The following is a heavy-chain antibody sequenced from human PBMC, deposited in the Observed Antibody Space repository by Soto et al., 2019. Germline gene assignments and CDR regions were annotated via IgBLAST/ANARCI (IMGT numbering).Heavy chain of an antibody. Sequence: EVQLLESGGGLVQPGGSLRLSCAASGFTFSSYAMSWVRQAPGKGLEWVSAISGSGGSTYYADSVKGRFTISRDNSKNTLYLQMKSLRAEDTAVYYCAKELDYYDSSGSSPFDYWGQGTLVTVSS. CDR3: AKELDYYDSSGSSPFDY. V-gene: IGHV3-23*01. J-gene: IGHJ4*02. CDR1: GFTFSSYA. D-gene: IGHD3-22*01. CDR2: ISGSGGST.